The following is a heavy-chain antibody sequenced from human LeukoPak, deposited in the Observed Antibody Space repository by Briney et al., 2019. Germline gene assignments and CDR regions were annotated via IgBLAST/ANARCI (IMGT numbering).Heavy chain of an antibody. J-gene: IGHJ4*02. CDR1: GGSISSSSYY. CDR3: ASAYYYGSGSYLFDY. V-gene: IGHV4-39*01. D-gene: IGHD3-10*01. Sequence: SETLSLTCTVSGGSISSSSYYWGWIRQPPGKGLEWIGSIYYSGSTYYNPSLKSRVTISVDTSKNQFSLKPSSVTAADTAVYYCASAYYYGSGSYLFDYWGQGTLVTVSS. CDR2: IYYSGST.